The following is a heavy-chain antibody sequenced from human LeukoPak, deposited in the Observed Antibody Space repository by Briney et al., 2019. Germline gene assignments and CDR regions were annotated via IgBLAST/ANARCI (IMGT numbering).Heavy chain of an antibody. V-gene: IGHV1-46*01. CDR3: ASFYDSSGYYPHDAFDI. J-gene: IGHJ3*02. D-gene: IGHD3-22*01. CDR2: INPSGGST. Sequence: ASVKVSCKASGYTFTSYYMHWARQAPGQGLEWMGIINPSGGSTSYAQKFQGRVTMTRDTSTSTVYMELSSLRSEDTAVYYCASFYDSSGYYPHDAFDIRGQGTMVTVSS. CDR1: GYTFTSYY.